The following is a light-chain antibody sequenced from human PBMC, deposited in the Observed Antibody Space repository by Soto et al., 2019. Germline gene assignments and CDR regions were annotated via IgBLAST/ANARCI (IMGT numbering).Light chain of an antibody. CDR3: CAYSTSGTHV. Sequence: QSVLTQPASVSGSPGQSITISCTGTTSDVGRYNYVSWYQQHPGKAPKLIIYDVSNRPSGVSNRFSGSKSGNTASLTISGLQAEDEADYYCCAYSTSGTHVFGTGTKVTVL. CDR1: TSDVGRYNY. CDR2: DVS. J-gene: IGLJ1*01. V-gene: IGLV2-14*01.